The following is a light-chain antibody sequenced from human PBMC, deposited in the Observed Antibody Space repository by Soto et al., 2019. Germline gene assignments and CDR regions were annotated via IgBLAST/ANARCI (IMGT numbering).Light chain of an antibody. CDR3: QQYNSWPLT. V-gene: IGKV3-15*01. Sequence: EVVLTQSPATLSVSPGERATLSCRASQSVNNNLAWYQQKPGQAPRLLIYGASTRATDIPARFSGSGSGTEFTLTVSSLQSEDFAFYFCQQYNSWPLTFGGGTKVEIK. CDR1: QSVNNN. CDR2: GAS. J-gene: IGKJ4*01.